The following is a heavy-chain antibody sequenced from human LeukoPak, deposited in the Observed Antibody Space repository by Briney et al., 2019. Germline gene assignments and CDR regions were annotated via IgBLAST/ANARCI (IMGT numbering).Heavy chain of an antibody. CDR3: AKPLLPYSPSGFDI. CDR2: IQYDGNKE. V-gene: IGHV3-30*02. CDR1: GLTFSKYG. D-gene: IGHD2-21*01. J-gene: IGHJ3*02. Sequence: GGSLRLSCATSGLTFSKYGMHWVRQAPDKGLEWVAHIQYDGNKEDYADSVKGRFTISRDNFKNMLYLQMNSLRTEDTAVYYCAKPLLPYSPSGFDIWGQGTMVKVSS.